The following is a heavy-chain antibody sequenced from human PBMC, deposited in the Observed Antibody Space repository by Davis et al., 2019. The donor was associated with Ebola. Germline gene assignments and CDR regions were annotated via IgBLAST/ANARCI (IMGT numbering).Heavy chain of an antibody. V-gene: IGHV4-39*01. CDR2: VYYSGNT. J-gene: IGHJ4*02. CDR3: ARSAFGVVTPLDY. D-gene: IGHD3-3*01. Sequence: MPGGSLRLSCTVSGGSISSSIYFWGWIRQPPGKGLEWIGSVYYSGNTYYNPSLKSRVSISVDTSKNQFSLKLSSVTAADTAVYYCARSAFGVVTPLDYWGQGTLVTVSA. CDR1: GGSISSSIYF.